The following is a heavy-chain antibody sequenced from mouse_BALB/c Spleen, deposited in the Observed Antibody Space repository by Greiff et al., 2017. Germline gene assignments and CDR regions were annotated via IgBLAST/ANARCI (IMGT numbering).Heavy chain of an antibody. J-gene: IGHJ4*01. D-gene: IGHD2-4*01. V-gene: IGHV3-8*02. CDR3: ARGRVITTGHYYAMDY. Sequence: EVKLMESGPSLVKPSQTLSLTCSVTGDSITSGYWNWIRNFPGNKLEYMGYISYSGSTYYNPSLKSRISITRDTSKNQYYLQLNSVTTEDTATYYCARGRVITTGHYYAMDYWGQGTSVTVSS. CDR1: GDSITSGY. CDR2: ISYSGST.